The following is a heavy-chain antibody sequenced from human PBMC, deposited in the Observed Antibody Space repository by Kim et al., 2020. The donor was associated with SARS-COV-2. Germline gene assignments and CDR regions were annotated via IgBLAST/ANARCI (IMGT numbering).Heavy chain of an antibody. J-gene: IGHJ5*02. V-gene: IGHV3-15*01. D-gene: IGHD1-20*01. CDR3: TTDDGVGITGTQA. Sequence: YAEPVKGRFTISRDDSKNTLYLQMNSLKTEDTAVYYCTTDDGVGITGTQAWGQGTLVTVSS.